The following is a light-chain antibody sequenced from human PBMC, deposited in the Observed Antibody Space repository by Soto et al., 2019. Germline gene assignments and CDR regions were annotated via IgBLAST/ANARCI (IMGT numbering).Light chain of an antibody. J-gene: IGKJ2*01. CDR1: QSINIY. CDR3: QQSYRSPYT. V-gene: IGKV1-39*01. Sequence: IQMTQSPSSLSASVGDSVTVTCRASQSINIYLNWYQQKPGKAPTLLIYGASSVQSGLPSRFAGGGSRTDCTLAISSLQPEDFATYYCQQSYRSPYTFGQGTKLEIK. CDR2: GAS.